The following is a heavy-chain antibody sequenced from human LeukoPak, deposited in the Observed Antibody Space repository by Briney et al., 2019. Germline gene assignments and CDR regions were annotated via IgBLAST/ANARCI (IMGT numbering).Heavy chain of an antibody. CDR2: IKQDGTEK. J-gene: IGHJ4*02. V-gene: IGHV3-7*04. Sequence: GGSLRLSCAASGFTFSSYWMSWVRQAPGEGLEWVANIKQDGTEKYYMDSVKGRFPISRDNAMNSLYLQMNALRAEDTAVYYCARDVRPDYWGQGTLVTVST. CDR3: ARDVRPDY. CDR1: GFTFSSYW. D-gene: IGHD6-6*01.